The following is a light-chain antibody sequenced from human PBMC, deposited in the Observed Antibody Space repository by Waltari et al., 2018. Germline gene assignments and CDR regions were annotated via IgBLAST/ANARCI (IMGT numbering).Light chain of an antibody. V-gene: IGKV3-15*01. J-gene: IGKJ2*01. CDR1: QSISRN. Sequence: EVLMTQSPATLSVSPGESATLSCRASQSISRNLAWYQQKPGQVPRLLIYGASTRAPGIPARFCGSGSGTDFTLTISGLQSEDVAVYYCQQYNNWRTFGQGTKVEI. CDR2: GAS. CDR3: QQYNNWRT.